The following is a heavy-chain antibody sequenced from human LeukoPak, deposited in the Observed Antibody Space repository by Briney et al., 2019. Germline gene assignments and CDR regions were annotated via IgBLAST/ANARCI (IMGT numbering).Heavy chain of an antibody. J-gene: IGHJ4*02. CDR3: ARAIQLWYPDYFDY. CDR1: GFTFSNYW. D-gene: IGHD5-18*01. CDR2: INSDGSNT. V-gene: IGHV3-74*01. Sequence: GGSLRLSCAASGFTFSNYWMHWVRHAPGKGLVWASRINSDGSNTNYADSVKGRFPISRDNAKNTLYLQMNSLRAEDTAVYYCARAIQLWYPDYFDYWGQGTLVTVSS.